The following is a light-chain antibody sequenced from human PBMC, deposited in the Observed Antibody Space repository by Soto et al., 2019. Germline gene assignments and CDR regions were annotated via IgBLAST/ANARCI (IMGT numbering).Light chain of an antibody. CDR3: QHYNNWPRT. CDR2: GAS. V-gene: IGKV3-15*01. Sequence: EIVMTQSPATLSVSPGERATLSCRASQSVSSNLAWYQQKPGQAPRLLIYGASTRATGIPARFSGSGSGTEFTLTITCLQSEGFAVYYCQHYNNWPRTFGQGTKVEIK. J-gene: IGKJ1*01. CDR1: QSVSSN.